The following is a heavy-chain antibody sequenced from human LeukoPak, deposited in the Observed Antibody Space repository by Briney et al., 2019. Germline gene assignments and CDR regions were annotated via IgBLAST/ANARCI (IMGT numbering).Heavy chain of an antibody. J-gene: IGHJ3*02. CDR1: GGSFSDYF. Sequence: SETLSLTCSVYGGSFSDYFWSWIRQSPGKGLEWIGEIDDGGNTNYNPSLISRVIVSMEKSKKQFSLVMRSVTAADTAVYYCARFSRITWGDWGDAFDIWGQGITVIVSS. CDR2: IDDGGNT. D-gene: IGHD2-21*02. V-gene: IGHV4-34*01. CDR3: ARFSRITWGDWGDAFDI.